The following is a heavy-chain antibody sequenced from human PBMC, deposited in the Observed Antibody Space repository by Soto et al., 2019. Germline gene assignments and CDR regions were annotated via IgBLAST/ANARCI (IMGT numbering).Heavy chain of an antibody. V-gene: IGHV1-18*01. Sequence: ASLKVSCKASGYTFTSCGIRWVRQAPGQGLEWMGWISAYNSNTNYAQELQGRVTMTTDTSTSTAYMEMRSRRSDDTAVYCCARKQESSRFGELLHYYFDYWGQGTLVTVSS. J-gene: IGHJ4*02. CDR3: ARKQESSRFGELLHYYFDY. D-gene: IGHD3-10*01. CDR2: ISAYNSNT. CDR1: GYTFTSCG.